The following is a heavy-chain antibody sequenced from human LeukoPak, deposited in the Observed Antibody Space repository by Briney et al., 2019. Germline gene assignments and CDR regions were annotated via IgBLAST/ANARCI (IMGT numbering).Heavy chain of an antibody. CDR2: IYYSGST. CDR1: GGSISSYY. Sequence: SETLSLTCTVSGGSISSYYWSWIRQPPGKGLEWIGYIYYSGSTNYNPSLKSRVTISVDTSKNQFSLKLSSVTAADTAVYYCARLLGYSSSSPFDYWGQGTLVTVSS. J-gene: IGHJ4*02. V-gene: IGHV4-59*12. CDR3: ARLLGYSSSSPFDY. D-gene: IGHD6-6*01.